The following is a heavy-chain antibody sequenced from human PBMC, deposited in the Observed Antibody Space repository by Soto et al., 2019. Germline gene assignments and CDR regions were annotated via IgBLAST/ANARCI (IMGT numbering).Heavy chain of an antibody. CDR2: IKSKSDGGAT. Sequence: EVQLVESGGGLVKPGGSLRLSCAASGFTFINAWMSWVRQAPGKGLEWVGRIKSKSDGGATDYAAPVKGRFTISRDDSKNTLYLQMNSLKAEGTAVYYCTTWTYRNGWYPFGCWGQGTLGTVSS. CDR3: TTWTYRNGWYPFGC. J-gene: IGHJ4*02. D-gene: IGHD6-19*01. V-gene: IGHV3-15*01. CDR1: GFTFINAW.